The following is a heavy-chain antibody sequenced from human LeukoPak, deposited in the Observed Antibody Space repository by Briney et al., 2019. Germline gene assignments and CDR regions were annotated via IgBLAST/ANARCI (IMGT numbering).Heavy chain of an antibody. CDR2: ISSRSSTE. D-gene: IGHD1-1*01. CDR3: ARGFSNWAPSASLDY. J-gene: IGHJ4*02. V-gene: IGHV3-48*04. Sequence: PGGSLRLSCGASGFTFSGYAMTWIRQVPGKGLEWISYISSRSSTEYFADSVKGRFTISRDNAKNSLYLQMSGLRAEDTAVYYCARGFSNWAPSASLDYWGQGTLVTVSS. CDR1: GFTFSGYA.